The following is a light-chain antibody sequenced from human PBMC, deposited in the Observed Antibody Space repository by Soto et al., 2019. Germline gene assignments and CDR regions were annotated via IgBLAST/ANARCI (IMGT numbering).Light chain of an antibody. J-gene: IGKJ4*01. V-gene: IGKV3-11*01. CDR1: QSISSY. CDR3: QQRSNWPLT. CDR2: DAS. Sequence: IVLTQSPATLCWSAGETATLSSGASQSISSYLAWYQQKPGQAPRLLIYDASNRATGIPARFSGSGSGTDFTLTISSLEPEDFAVYYCQQRSNWPLTFGGGTKV.